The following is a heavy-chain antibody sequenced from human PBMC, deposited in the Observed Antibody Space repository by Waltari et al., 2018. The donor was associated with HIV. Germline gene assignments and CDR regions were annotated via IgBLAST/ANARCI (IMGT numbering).Heavy chain of an antibody. V-gene: IGHV1-69*04. D-gene: IGHD3-10*01. CDR2: IIPILGIA. CDR1: GGTFSSYA. J-gene: IGHJ6*02. Sequence: QVQLVQSGAEVKKPGSSVKVSCKASGGTFSSYAISWVRQAPGQGLEWMGRIIPILGIANYAQKFQGRVTITADKSTSTAYMELSSLRSEDTAVYYCARSGSTDYYYYGMDVWGQGTTVTVSS. CDR3: ARSGSTDYYYYGMDV.